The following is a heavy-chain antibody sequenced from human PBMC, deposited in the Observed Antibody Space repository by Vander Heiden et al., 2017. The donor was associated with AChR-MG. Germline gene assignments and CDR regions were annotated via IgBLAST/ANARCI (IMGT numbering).Heavy chain of an antibody. V-gene: IGHV3-9*01. Sequence: EVQLVESGGGLVQPGRSLRLSCAASGFTFDDYAMHWVRQAPGKGLEWVSGISWNSGSIGYADSVKGRFTISRDNAKNSLYLQMNSLRAEDTALYYCASTVAGTGWFDPWGQGTLVTVSS. CDR3: ASTVAGTGWFDP. D-gene: IGHD6-19*01. CDR2: ISWNSGSI. CDR1: GFTFDDYA. J-gene: IGHJ5*02.